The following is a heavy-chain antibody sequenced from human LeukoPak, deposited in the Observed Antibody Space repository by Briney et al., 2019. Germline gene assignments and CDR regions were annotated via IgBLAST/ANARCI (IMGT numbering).Heavy chain of an antibody. Sequence: GGSLRLSCAASGFNFRSFWIHWVRQAPGKGLVWVSCIDNDGSNTIYADSVKGRFTISRDNAKNTVYLQMNSLRAEDTAVYYCARGGYNHGFDIWGQGTMVTVSS. V-gene: IGHV3-74*01. CDR3: ARGGYNHGFDI. CDR2: IDNDGSNT. CDR1: GFNFRSFW. D-gene: IGHD3-10*01. J-gene: IGHJ3*02.